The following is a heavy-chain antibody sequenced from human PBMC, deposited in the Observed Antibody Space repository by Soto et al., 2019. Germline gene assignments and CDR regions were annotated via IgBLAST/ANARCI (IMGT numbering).Heavy chain of an antibody. Sequence: GASVKVSCKASGYTFTSYDINWVRQATGQGLERMGWMNPNSGNTGYAQKFQGRVTMTRNTSISTAYMELSSLRSEDTAVYYCASGLALDYSNYDAIDIWGKGTMLTVSS. CDR1: GYTFTSYD. J-gene: IGHJ3*02. CDR2: MNPNSGNT. V-gene: IGHV1-8*01. D-gene: IGHD4-4*01. CDR3: ASGLALDYSNYDAIDI.